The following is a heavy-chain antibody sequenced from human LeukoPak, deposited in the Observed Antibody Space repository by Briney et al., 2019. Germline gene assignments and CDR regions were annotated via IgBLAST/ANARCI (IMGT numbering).Heavy chain of an antibody. CDR3: ARVVRAAKGFDP. CDR2: IYHSGST. J-gene: IGHJ5*02. D-gene: IGHD4-23*01. Sequence: SQTLSLTCTVSGGSISSGGYYWSWIRQPPGKGLEWIGYIYHSGSTYYNPSLKSRVTISVDRSKNQFSLKLSSVTAADTAVYYCARVVRAAKGFDPWGQGTLVTVSS. CDR1: GGSISSGGYY. V-gene: IGHV4-30-2*01.